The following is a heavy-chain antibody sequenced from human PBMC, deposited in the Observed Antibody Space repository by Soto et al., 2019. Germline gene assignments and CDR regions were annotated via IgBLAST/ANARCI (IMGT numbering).Heavy chain of an antibody. J-gene: IGHJ6*02. Sequence: EVQLVESGGGLVQPGGSLRLSCAASGFTFSDHYMDWVRQAPGKGLEWVGRTRNKANSYTTEYAASVKGRFTISRDDSKNSLYLQMNSLKTEDTAVYYCASSYSEPYYYGMDVWGQGTTVTVSS. CDR1: GFTFSDHY. V-gene: IGHV3-72*01. D-gene: IGHD4-4*01. CDR2: TRNKANSYTT. CDR3: ASSYSEPYYYGMDV.